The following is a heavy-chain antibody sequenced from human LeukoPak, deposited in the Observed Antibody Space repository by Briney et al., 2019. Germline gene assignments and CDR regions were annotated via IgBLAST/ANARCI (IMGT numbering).Heavy chain of an antibody. CDR1: GYTFTNYD. CDR2: VNSKSGNT. V-gene: IGHV1-3*03. Sequence: ASVKVSCKASGYTFTNYDINWVRQAPGQGLEWMGWVNSKSGNTKYSQEFQGRVTITRDTSASTAYMELSSLRSEDMAVYYCARSPAVLLWFGELFASFDYWGQGTLVTVSS. CDR3: ARSPAVLLWFGELFASFDY. D-gene: IGHD3-10*01. J-gene: IGHJ4*02.